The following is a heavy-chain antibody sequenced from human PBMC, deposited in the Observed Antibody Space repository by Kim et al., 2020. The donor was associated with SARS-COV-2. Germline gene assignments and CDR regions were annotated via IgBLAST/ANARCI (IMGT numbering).Heavy chain of an antibody. V-gene: IGHV3-48*02. Sequence: GGSLRLSCAASGFTFSSYSMNWVRQAPGKGLEWVSYISSSSSTIYYADSVKGRFTISRDNAKNSLYLQMNSLRDEDTAVYYCARRITMVRGVISYFDYWGQGTLVTVSS. CDR1: GFTFSSYS. J-gene: IGHJ4*02. CDR3: ARRITMVRGVISYFDY. CDR2: ISSSSSTI. D-gene: IGHD3-10*01.